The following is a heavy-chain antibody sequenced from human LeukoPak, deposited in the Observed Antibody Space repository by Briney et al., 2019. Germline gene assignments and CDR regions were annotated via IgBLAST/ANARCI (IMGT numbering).Heavy chain of an antibody. V-gene: IGHV3-21*01. Sequence: GGSLRLSCAASGFTFSTYGMNWVRQAPGKGLEWVSSISSGGTYLNYADSVKGRFTISRDNAKNSLYLQMNSLRAEDTAVYYCARVNSPYYFDSWGQGTLVTVSS. CDR3: ARVNSPYYFDS. CDR2: ISSGGTYL. CDR1: GFTFSTYG. J-gene: IGHJ4*02. D-gene: IGHD3-16*02.